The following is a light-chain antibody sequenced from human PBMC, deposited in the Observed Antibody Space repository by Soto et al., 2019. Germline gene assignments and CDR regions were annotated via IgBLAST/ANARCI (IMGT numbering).Light chain of an antibody. CDR1: QSVSTW. Sequence: DIQMTQSPSSLSASVGDTVTITCRASQSVSTWLAWYQQKPGKAPKLLIYDASSLESGVPSRFSGSGSGTELTLTISSLQADDSATYYCQQYNSYSPTFGQGTKVEIK. CDR2: DAS. CDR3: QQYNSYSPT. J-gene: IGKJ1*01. V-gene: IGKV1-5*01.